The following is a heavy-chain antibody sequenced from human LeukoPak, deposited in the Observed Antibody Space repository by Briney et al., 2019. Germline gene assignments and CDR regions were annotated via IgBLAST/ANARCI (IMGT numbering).Heavy chain of an antibody. CDR1: GYTFTIYG. D-gene: IGHD1-1*01. V-gene: IGHV1-18*01. Sequence: ASVTVSCTASGYTFTIYGISWVRQAPGQGLEWMGWISAYNGNTNYAQKLQGRVTMTTDTSTSTAYMELRSLRSDDTAVYYCAREADDNWNYDYWGQGTLVTVSS. J-gene: IGHJ4*02. CDR3: AREADDNWNYDY. CDR2: ISAYNGNT.